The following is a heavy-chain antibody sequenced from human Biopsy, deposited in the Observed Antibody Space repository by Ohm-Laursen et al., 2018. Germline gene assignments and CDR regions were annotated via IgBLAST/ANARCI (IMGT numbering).Heavy chain of an antibody. J-gene: IGHJ6*02. D-gene: IGHD3-10*01. V-gene: IGHV1-69*04. CDR2: IIPIVGIT. Sequence: SVKVSCKSSGDTFSRSAFFWVRQAPGQGLVYLGRIIPIVGITNHAQTFQGGITLTADKSTFMVYMELSRLRSDDTAIYYCARGGSGSGYYGMDVWGQGATVSVSS. CDR3: ARGGSGSGYYGMDV. CDR1: GDTFSRSA.